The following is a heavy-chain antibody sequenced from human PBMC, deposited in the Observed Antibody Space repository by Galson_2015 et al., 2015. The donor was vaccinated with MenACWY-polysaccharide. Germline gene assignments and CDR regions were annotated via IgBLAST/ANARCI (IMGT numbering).Heavy chain of an antibody. Sequence: SLRLSCAASGFTFGSYAMGWVRQAPGKGLEWISTSTRGSGVTTYYADSVKGRFTISRDNSKNTLYLQMSSLRAEDTAVYHCAKDKGYTFGYEVFFDCWGQGTLVTVSS. D-gene: IGHD5-18*01. V-gene: IGHV3-23*01. CDR3: AKDKGYTFGYEVFFDC. J-gene: IGHJ4*02. CDR2: STRGSGVTT. CDR1: GFTFGSYA.